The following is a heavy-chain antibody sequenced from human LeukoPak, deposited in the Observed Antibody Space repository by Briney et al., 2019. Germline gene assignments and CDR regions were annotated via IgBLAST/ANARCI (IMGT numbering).Heavy chain of an antibody. CDR1: GGTFSSYA. J-gene: IGHJ4*02. D-gene: IGHD2-2*01. Sequence: SVKVSCKASGGTFSSYAISWVRQAPGQGLEWMGGIILIFGTANYAQKFQGRVTITADESTSTAYMELSSLRSEDTAVYYCAGTIESSTSLRYWGQGTLVTVSS. V-gene: IGHV1-69*01. CDR3: AGTIESSTSLRY. CDR2: IILIFGTA.